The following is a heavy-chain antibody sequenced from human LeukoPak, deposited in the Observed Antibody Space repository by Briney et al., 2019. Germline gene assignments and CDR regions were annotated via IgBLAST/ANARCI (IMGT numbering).Heavy chain of an antibody. J-gene: IGHJ4*02. CDR3: ARRYSSSSSWSDY. V-gene: IGHV5-51*01. CDR2: IYPGDSDT. D-gene: IGHD6-6*01. Sequence: GESLKISCKGSGYIFTSYWIAWVRQLPGKGLEWMGIIYPGDSDTRYSPSFQGQVTISADKSISTAYLQWSSLKASDTAMYYCARRYSSSSSWSDYWGQGTLVTVSS. CDR1: GYIFTSYW.